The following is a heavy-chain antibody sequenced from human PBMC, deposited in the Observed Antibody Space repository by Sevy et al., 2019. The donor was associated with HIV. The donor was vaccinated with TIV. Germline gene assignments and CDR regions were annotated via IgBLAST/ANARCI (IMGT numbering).Heavy chain of an antibody. Sequence: GGSLRLSCAASGFTFSHQNMNWVRQAPGKGLEWISYISKSGSTTYFADSVRGRFTISRDNAKNSLFLEMHSLTDEDTAVYYCAREENRELGTIPLDSWGRGIQVTVSS. V-gene: IGHV3-48*02. D-gene: IGHD7-27*01. CDR1: GFTFSHQN. CDR2: ISKSGSTT. J-gene: IGHJ4*02. CDR3: AREENRELGTIPLDS.